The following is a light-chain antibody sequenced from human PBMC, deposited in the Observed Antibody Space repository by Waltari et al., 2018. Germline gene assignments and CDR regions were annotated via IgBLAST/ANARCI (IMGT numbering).Light chain of an antibody. V-gene: IGKV4-1*01. Sequence: DIVMTQSPDSLAVSLGERATINCKSSQSVLYSSNNKDYLAWFQQKPGQPPKLLISWASTRESGVPDRFRGSGSGTDFTLTISSLQAEDVAVYYCQQYYSTVRTFGQGTKVEIK. CDR1: QSVLYSSNNKDY. J-gene: IGKJ1*01. CDR3: QQYYSTVRT. CDR2: WAS.